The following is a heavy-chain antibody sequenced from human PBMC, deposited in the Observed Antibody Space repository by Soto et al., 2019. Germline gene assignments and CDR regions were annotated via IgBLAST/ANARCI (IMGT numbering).Heavy chain of an antibody. CDR1: GFTFSSYA. Sequence: EVQLLESGGGLVQPGGSLRLSCAASGFTFSSYAMSWVRQAPGKGLEWVSRISGSGGNAYYADSVKGRFTISRDNSKNTLHLQINSLRVDDTAVYYCAKDGASGSYPPYYYYDMDVWGQGTTVTVSS. V-gene: IGHV3-23*01. CDR3: AKDGASGSYPPYYYYDMDV. J-gene: IGHJ6*02. D-gene: IGHD1-26*01. CDR2: ISGSGGNA.